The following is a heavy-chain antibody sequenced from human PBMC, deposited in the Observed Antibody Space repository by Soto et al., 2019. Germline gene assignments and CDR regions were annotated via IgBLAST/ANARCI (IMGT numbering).Heavy chain of an antibody. CDR3: ARDPPGYYGMDV. CDR1: GFTFSSYS. V-gene: IGHV3-21*01. Sequence: GGSLRLSCAASGFTFSSYSMNWVRQAPGKGLEWVSSISSSSSYIYYADSVKGRFTISRDNAENSLYLQMNSLRAEDTAVYYCARDPPGYYGMDVWGQGTTVTV. J-gene: IGHJ6*02. CDR2: ISSSSSYI.